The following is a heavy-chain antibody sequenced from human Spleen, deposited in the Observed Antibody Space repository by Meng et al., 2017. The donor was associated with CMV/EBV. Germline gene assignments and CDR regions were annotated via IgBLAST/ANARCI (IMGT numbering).Heavy chain of an antibody. CDR1: GFTFSNAW. V-gene: IGHV3-15*01. J-gene: IGHJ4*02. D-gene: IGHD5-12*01. CDR2: IKSKTDGGTT. CDR3: TTEGSGYSGYDYGY. Sequence: GFTFSNAWMSWVRQAPGKGLEWVGRIKSKTDGGTTDYAAPVKGRFTISRDDSKNTLYLQMNSLKTEDTAVYYCTTEGSGYSGYDYGYWGQGTLVTVSS.